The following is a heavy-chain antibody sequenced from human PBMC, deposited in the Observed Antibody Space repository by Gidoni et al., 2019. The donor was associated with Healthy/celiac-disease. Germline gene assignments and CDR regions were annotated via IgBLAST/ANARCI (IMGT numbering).Heavy chain of an antibody. V-gene: IGHV3-21*01. CDR1: GLTFSSYS. Sequence: EVQLVESGGGLFKPGGSLRPSCAASGLTFSSYSMTWVHQAPGKGLECVLSISSSSSYIYYGDSVKGRFTISRDNAKNSLYLQMNSLRAEDTAVYYCARFEGSYYDYWGQGTLVTVSS. D-gene: IGHD3-10*01. J-gene: IGHJ4*02. CDR3: ARFEGSYYDY. CDR2: ISSSSSYI.